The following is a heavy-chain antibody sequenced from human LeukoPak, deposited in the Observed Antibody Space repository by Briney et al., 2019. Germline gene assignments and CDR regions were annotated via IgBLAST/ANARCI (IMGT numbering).Heavy chain of an antibody. V-gene: IGHV4-59*12. Sequence: SETLSLTCTVSGGSISSYYWSWIRQPPGKGLEWIGYIFYSGSTNYNPSLKSRVTISVDTSKNQFSLKLSSVTAADTAVYYCARAPPYYDFWSGYYDYWGQGTLVTVSS. CDR1: GGSISSYY. D-gene: IGHD3-3*01. J-gene: IGHJ4*02. CDR2: IFYSGST. CDR3: ARAPPYYDFWSGYYDY.